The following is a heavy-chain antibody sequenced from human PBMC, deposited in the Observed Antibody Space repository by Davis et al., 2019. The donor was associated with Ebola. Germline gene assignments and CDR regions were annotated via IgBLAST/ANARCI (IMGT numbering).Heavy chain of an antibody. CDR2: ISGSGGST. J-gene: IGHJ6*04. Sequence: GESLKISCVTSGFTFSSSAMNWVRQAPGMGLEWVSTISGSGGSTYYGESVKGRFTISRDNSKNTLYLQMNSLRAEDTAVYYCARWYSPRYYYYYGMDVWGKGTTVTVSS. D-gene: IGHD2-21*01. V-gene: IGHV3-23*01. CDR3: ARWYSPRYYYYYGMDV. CDR1: GFTFSSSA.